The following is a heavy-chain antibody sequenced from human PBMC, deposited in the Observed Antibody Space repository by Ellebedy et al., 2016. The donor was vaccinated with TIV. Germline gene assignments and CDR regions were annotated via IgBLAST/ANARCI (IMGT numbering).Heavy chain of an antibody. D-gene: IGHD3-10*01. V-gene: IGHV4-59*01. Sequence: MPSETLSLTCTVSGGSIRSYYWSWIRQPPGKGLAWIGYISYNGSTNYNPSLKSRVTISVDTSKNQFSLNLNSLTAEDTAVYYCAREGSGFNYYGSGSFLYWGQGTLVTVSS. CDR1: GGSIRSYY. CDR2: ISYNGST. CDR3: AREGSGFNYYGSGSFLY. J-gene: IGHJ4*02.